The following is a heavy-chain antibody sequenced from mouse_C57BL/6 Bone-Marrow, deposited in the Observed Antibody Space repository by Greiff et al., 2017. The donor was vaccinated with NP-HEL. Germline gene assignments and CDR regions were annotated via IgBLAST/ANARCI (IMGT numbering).Heavy chain of an antibody. CDR2: ISSGSSTI. V-gene: IGHV5-17*01. Sequence: EVQVVESGGGLVKPGGSLKLSCAASGFTFSDYGMHWVRQAPEKGLEWVAYISSGSSTIYYADTVKGRFTISRDNAKNTLFLQMTSLRSEDTAMCYCARRYRGLYYYAMDYWGQGTSVTVSS. CDR1: GFTFSDYG. CDR3: ARRYRGLYYYAMDY. D-gene: IGHD2-12*01. J-gene: IGHJ4*01.